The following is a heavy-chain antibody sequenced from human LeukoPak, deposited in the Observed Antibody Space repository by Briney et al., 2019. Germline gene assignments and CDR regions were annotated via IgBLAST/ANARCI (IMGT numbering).Heavy chain of an antibody. CDR2: ISWNSGSI. J-gene: IGHJ4*02. D-gene: IGHD1-1*01. CDR1: GFTVSSNY. CDR3: ARGYDFDY. V-gene: IGHV3-9*01. Sequence: GGSLRLSCAASGFTVSSNYMSWVRQAPGKGLEWVSGISWNSGSIGYADSVKGRFTISRDNAKNSLYLQMNSLRAEDTALYYCARGYDFDYWGQGTLVTVSS.